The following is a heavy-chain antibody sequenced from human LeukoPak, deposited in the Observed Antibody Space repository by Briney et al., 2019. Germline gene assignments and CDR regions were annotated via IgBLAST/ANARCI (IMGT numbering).Heavy chain of an antibody. D-gene: IGHD6-19*01. Sequence: PSETLSLTCAVYGGSFSGYYWSWIRQPPGKGLEWIGEINHSGSTNYNPSLKSRVTISVDTSKNQFSLKLSSVTAADTAVYYCARVGRVAVAVNDYWGKGTLVTVSP. V-gene: IGHV4-34*01. CDR2: INHSGST. J-gene: IGHJ4*02. CDR1: GGSFSGYY. CDR3: ARVGRVAVAVNDY.